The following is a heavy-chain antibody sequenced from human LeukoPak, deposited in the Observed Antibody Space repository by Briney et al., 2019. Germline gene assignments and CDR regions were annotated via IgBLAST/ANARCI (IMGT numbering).Heavy chain of an antibody. CDR1: GFTFDDYA. D-gene: IGHD1-26*01. Sequence: GGSLRLSCAASGFTFDDYAMHWVRQAPGKGLEWVSSINWNSGNIDYADSVKGRFTISRDNAKNSLYLQMDSLRAEDTALYYCARGELHSRFDYWGQGTRVTVSS. CDR3: ARGELHSRFDY. V-gene: IGHV3-9*01. J-gene: IGHJ4*02. CDR2: INWNSGNI.